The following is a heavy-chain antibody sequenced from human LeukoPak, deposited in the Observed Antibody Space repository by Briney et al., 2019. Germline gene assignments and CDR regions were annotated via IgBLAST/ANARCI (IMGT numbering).Heavy chain of an antibody. Sequence: ASVKVSCKASGYTFASYAMHWVRQAPGQRLEWMGWINAGNGNTKYSQKLQGRVTITRDTSASTAYMELSSLRSEDTAVYYCARDWDPMWFGELFPYWGQGTLVTVSS. CDR2: INAGNGNT. J-gene: IGHJ4*02. V-gene: IGHV1-3*01. CDR3: ARDWDPMWFGELFPY. CDR1: GYTFASYA. D-gene: IGHD3-10*01.